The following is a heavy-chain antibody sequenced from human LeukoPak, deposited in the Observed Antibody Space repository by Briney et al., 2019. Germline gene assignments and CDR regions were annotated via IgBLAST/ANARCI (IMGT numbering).Heavy chain of an antibody. V-gene: IGHV3-23*01. D-gene: IGHD1-7*01. CDR3: AKPPGELELPIGANWFDP. Sequence: PGGSLRLSCAASGFAFSSNVMIWVRQAPGKGLEWVSAISGSGGSTYYADSVKGRFTISRDNSKNTLYLQMNSLRAEDTAVYYCAKPPGELELPIGANWFDPWGQGTLVTVSS. J-gene: IGHJ5*02. CDR2: ISGSGGST. CDR1: GFAFSSNV.